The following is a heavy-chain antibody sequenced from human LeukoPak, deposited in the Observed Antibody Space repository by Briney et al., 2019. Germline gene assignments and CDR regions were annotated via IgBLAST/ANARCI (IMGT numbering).Heavy chain of an antibody. D-gene: IGHD6-13*01. V-gene: IGHV4-59*01. Sequence: SETLPLTCTVSGGSISSYYWSWIRQPPGKGLEWIGYIYYSGSTNYNPSLKSRVTISVDTSKNQFSLKLSSVTAADTAVYYCARHSSSWYKDFDYWGQGTLVTVSS. CDR2: IYYSGST. CDR3: ARHSSSWYKDFDY. J-gene: IGHJ4*02. CDR1: GGSISSYY.